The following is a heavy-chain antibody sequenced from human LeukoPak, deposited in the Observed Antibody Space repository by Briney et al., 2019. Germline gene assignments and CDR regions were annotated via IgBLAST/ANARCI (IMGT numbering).Heavy chain of an antibody. CDR1: GGSFSGYY. V-gene: IGHV4-34*01. J-gene: IGHJ6*03. CDR3: AREHCSGGSCYSIYYYYYMDV. D-gene: IGHD2-15*01. Sequence: PSETLSLTCAVYGGSFSGYYWSWIRQPPGKGLEWMGEMNHSGSTNYNPSLKSRVTISVDTSKNQFSLKLSSVTAADTAVYYCAREHCSGGSCYSIYYYYYMDVWGKGTTVTVSS. CDR2: MNHSGST.